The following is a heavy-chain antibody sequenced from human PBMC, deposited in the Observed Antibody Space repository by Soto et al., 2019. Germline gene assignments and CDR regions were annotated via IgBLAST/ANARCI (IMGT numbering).Heavy chain of an antibody. Sequence: PGGSLRLSCAASGFSFSSYSMNWVRQAPGKGLERVSYISGGGGTTYYADSVKGRFTISRDNAKKSLYLQLSSLRDVDTAVYYCARDPMSGSQKLYFDYWGQGTLVTVSS. CDR1: GFSFSSYS. CDR3: ARDPMSGSQKLYFDY. D-gene: IGHD1-26*01. J-gene: IGHJ4*02. V-gene: IGHV3-48*02. CDR2: ISGGGGTT.